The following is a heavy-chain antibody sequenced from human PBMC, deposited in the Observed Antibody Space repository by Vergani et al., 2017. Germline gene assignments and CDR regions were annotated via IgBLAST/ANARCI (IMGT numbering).Heavy chain of an antibody. CDR2: FYTGGGT. CDR3: ARDPLESTTWPGRLRDMDG. Sequence: QLQESGPGLVRPSQTLSLTCTVSGGSISSGSYYWSWFRQPAGKGLEWIGRFYTGGGTSYNPSLKSRVTISVDTSKNQFSLQLSSVTAADTAVYYCARDPLESTTWPGRLRDMDGWGQGTTVTVSS. J-gene: IGHJ6*02. V-gene: IGHV4-61*02. D-gene: IGHD1-14*01. CDR1: GGSISSGSYY.